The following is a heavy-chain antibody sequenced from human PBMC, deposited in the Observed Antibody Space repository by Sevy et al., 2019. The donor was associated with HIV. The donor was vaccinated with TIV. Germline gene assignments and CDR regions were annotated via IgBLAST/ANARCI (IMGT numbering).Heavy chain of an antibody. CDR3: ARDIGGLGSF. CDR1: GFTFSSYW. J-gene: IGHJ6*02. V-gene: IGHV3-74*01. D-gene: IGHD3-16*01. CDR2: SNEDGSTT. Sequence: GGSLRLSCVASGFTFSSYWIHWVRQAPGKGLVWVSRSNEDGSTTNYADSVKGRFTISRDNAKNTLYLQMHSLRAEDTAVYYCARDIGGLGSFWGQGTTVTVSS.